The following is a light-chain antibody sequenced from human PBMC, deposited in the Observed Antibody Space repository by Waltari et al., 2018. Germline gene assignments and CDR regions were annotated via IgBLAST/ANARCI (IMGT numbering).Light chain of an antibody. CDR3: QQYSDGYT. Sequence: EVVLTQSPATLSLSPADRATLSCRASQSVSTYLAWYQQIPGQAPRLLIYDASTRAAGIPARFSGSGSGTEFTLTISGLQSEDFAVYYCQQYSDGYTFGQGTKLEIK. CDR2: DAS. V-gene: IGKV3D-15*01. CDR1: QSVSTY. J-gene: IGKJ2*01.